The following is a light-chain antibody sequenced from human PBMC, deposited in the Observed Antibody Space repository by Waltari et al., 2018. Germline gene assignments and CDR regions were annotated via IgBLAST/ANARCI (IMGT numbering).Light chain of an antibody. Sequence: QSALTQPPSASGSPGQSVTISRPGTSSDGGGYNYVSWYQQHPGKAPKLMIYEVSKRPSGVPDRFSGSKSGNTASLTVSGLQAEDEADYYCSSYAGSNNWVFGGGTKLTVL. V-gene: IGLV2-8*01. CDR3: SSYAGSNNWV. CDR1: SSDGGGYNY. CDR2: EVS. J-gene: IGLJ3*02.